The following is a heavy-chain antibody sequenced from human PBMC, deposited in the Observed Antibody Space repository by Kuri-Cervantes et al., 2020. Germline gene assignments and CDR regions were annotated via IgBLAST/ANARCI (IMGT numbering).Heavy chain of an antibody. Sequence: SETLSLTCAVYGGSFSGYYWSWIRQPAGKGLEWIGRIYTSGSTNYSPSLKSRVTMSVDTSKNQFSLKLSSVTAADTAVYYCARRGGWLVPGAFDIWGQGTMVTVSS. J-gene: IGHJ3*02. CDR1: GGSFSGYY. V-gene: IGHV4-59*10. CDR2: IYTSGST. D-gene: IGHD6-19*01. CDR3: ARRGGWLVPGAFDI.